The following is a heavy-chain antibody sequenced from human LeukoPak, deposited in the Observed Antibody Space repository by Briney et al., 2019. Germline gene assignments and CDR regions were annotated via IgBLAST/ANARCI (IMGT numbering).Heavy chain of an antibody. CDR1: GGSFSGFY. Sequence: KTSETLSLTCAVYGGSFSGFYWSWIRQPPGQGLEWIGEVNHSGSTNYNPSLKSRVTISVDTSKNQFSLKLTSVTAADMAVYYCVRHPGAATPYVHAWFDPWGQGTQVTVSS. CDR3: VRHPGAATPYVHAWFDP. J-gene: IGHJ5*02. V-gene: IGHV4-34*01. CDR2: VNHSGST. D-gene: IGHD2-15*01.